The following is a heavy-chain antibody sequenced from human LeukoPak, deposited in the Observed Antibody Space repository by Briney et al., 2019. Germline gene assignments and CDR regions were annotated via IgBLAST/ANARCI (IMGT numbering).Heavy chain of an antibody. J-gene: IGHJ4*02. CDR3: ASSPLYSSSYYFDY. V-gene: IGHV4-59*01. Sequence: SETLSLTCTVSGGSISSYYWSWIRQPPGKGLEWIGYIHYSGSTNYNPSLKSRVTISVDTSKNQFSLKLSSVTAADTAVYYCASSPLYSSSYYFDYWGQGTLVTVSS. CDR1: GGSISSYY. CDR2: IHYSGST. D-gene: IGHD6-6*01.